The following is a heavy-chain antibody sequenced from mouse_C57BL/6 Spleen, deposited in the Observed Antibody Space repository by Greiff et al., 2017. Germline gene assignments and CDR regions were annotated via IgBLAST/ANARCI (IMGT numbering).Heavy chain of an antibody. V-gene: IGHV10-1*01. J-gene: IGHJ1*03. Sequence: EVQLVESGGGLVQPKGSLKLSCAASGFSFNTYAMNWVRQAPGKGLEWVARIRSTSNNYATYYADSVKDRFTISRDDSESMLYLQMNNLKTEDTAMYYCVRQYGSRGYFDVWGTGTTVTVSS. D-gene: IGHD1-1*01. CDR1: GFSFNTYA. CDR3: VRQYGSRGYFDV. CDR2: IRSTSNNYAT.